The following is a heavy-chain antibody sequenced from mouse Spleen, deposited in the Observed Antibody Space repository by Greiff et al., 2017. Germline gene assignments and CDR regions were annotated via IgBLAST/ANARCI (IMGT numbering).Heavy chain of an antibody. J-gene: IGHJ4*01. CDR3: ASQVRRDAMDY. V-gene: IGHV2-2*01. CDR2: IWSGGST. CDR1: GFSLTSYG. D-gene: IGHD2-14*01. Sequence: QVQLQQSGPGLVQPSQSLSITCTVSGFSLTSYGVHWVRQSPGKGLEWLGVIWSGGSTDYNAAFISRLSISKDNSKSQVFFKMNSLQADDTAIYYCASQVRRDAMDYWGQGTSVTVSS.